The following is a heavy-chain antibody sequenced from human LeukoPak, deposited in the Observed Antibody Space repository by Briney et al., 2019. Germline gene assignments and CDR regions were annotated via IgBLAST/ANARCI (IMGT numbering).Heavy chain of an antibody. CDR1: GFTFSSYA. Sequence: PGGSLRLSCAASGFTFSSYAMSWVRQAPGKGLEWVSVISGSAGSTYYADSVKGRFTISRDNSKNTLYLQMNSLRAEDTAVYYCAKCSGTCFYWYFDLWGRGTLVTVSS. CDR2: ISGSAGST. CDR3: AKCSGTCFYWYFDL. V-gene: IGHV3-23*01. J-gene: IGHJ2*01. D-gene: IGHD1-26*01.